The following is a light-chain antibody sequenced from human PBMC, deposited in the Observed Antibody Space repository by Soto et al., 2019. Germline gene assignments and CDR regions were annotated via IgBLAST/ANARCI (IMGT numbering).Light chain of an antibody. CDR1: QSVSSN. J-gene: IGKJ1*01. CDR3: QQYNNWPRT. Sequence: EIMMTQSPATLSVSPGERATLSCWASQSVSSNLAWYQQKRGQAPRLLIYGASTRATGIPARFSGSGSGTEFTLTITSLQSEDFALYYCQQYNNWPRTFGQGTKVKIK. CDR2: GAS. V-gene: IGKV3-15*01.